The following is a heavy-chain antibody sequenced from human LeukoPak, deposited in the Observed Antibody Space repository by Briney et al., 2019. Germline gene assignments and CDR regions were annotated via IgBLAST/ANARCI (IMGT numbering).Heavy chain of an antibody. Sequence: ASVKVSCKASGGTFSSYAISWVRQAPGQGLEWMGWISAYNGNTNYAQKLQGRVTMTTDTSTSTAYMELRSLRSDDTAVYYCARANSMVISNFDYWGQGTLVTVSS. CDR3: ARANSMVISNFDY. J-gene: IGHJ4*02. D-gene: IGHD2/OR15-2a*01. CDR2: ISAYNGNT. CDR1: GGTFSSYA. V-gene: IGHV1-18*01.